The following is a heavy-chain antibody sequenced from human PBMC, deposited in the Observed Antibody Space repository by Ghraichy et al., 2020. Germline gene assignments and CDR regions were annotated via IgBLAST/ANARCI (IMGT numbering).Heavy chain of an antibody. CDR2: IYGDGGST. CDR1: GFTFSSDR. Sequence: GESLNISCAAPGFTFSSDRVYWVRQAPGKGLEWVSRIYGDGGSTNYADSVRGRFTISRDYAKNTVYLQMESLRTEDTAVYYCVSQSGTYWGQGTLVTVSS. CDR3: VSQSGTY. V-gene: IGHV3-74*01. D-gene: IGHD6-25*01. J-gene: IGHJ4*02.